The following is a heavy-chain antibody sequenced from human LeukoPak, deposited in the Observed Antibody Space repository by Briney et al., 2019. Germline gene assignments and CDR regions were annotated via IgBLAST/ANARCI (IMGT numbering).Heavy chain of an antibody. J-gene: IGHJ6*02. D-gene: IGHD2-15*01. CDR3: AKGVGCSGGTCYSGHGMDV. CDR1: GFTFSSYA. Sequence: GGSLRLSCAASGFTFSSYAMSWVRQAPGKGLEWVSALSGSGANTYYADSVKGRFTISRDNSKDTLYLQVNSLRAEDTAVYYCAKGVGCSGGTCYSGHGMDVWGQGTTVTVSS. V-gene: IGHV3-23*01. CDR2: LSGSGANT.